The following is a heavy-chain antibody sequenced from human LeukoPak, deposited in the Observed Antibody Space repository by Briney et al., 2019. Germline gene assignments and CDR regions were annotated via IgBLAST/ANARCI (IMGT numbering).Heavy chain of an antibody. CDR3: ARGPYCGGDCYSHLDY. J-gene: IGHJ4*02. D-gene: IGHD2-21*02. V-gene: IGHV4-34*01. Sequence: SETLSLTCAVYGGSFSGYYWSWIRQPPGKGLEWIGEINHSGSTNYNPSLKSRVTISVDTSKNQFSLKLSSVTAADTAVYYCARGPYCGGDCYSHLDYWGQGTLVTVSS. CDR1: GGSFSGYY. CDR2: INHSGST.